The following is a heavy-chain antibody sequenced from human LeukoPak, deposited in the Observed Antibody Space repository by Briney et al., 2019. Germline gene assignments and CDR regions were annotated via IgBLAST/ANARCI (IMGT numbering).Heavy chain of an antibody. CDR3: AKDRPRYCSSTSCSVYFDY. V-gene: IGHV3-23*01. CDR1: GLTFSSYA. D-gene: IGHD2-2*01. Sequence: GGSLRLSCAASGLTFSSYAMSWVRHAPGKGMEWVSAISGSGGSTYYADSVKGRFTISRDNSKNTLYLQMSSLRAEDTAVYYCAKDRPRYCSSTSCSVYFDYWGQGTLVTVSS. CDR2: ISGSGGST. J-gene: IGHJ4*02.